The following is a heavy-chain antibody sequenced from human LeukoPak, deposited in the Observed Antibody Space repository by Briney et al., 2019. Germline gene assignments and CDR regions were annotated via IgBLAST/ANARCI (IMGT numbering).Heavy chain of an antibody. D-gene: IGHD6-13*01. J-gene: IGHJ4*02. CDR3: ARMSSSWYGGYFDY. CDR2: IYTSGST. CDR1: GGSISSYY. Sequence: PSETLSLTCTVSGGSISSYYWSWIRQPAGKGLEWIGRIYTSGSTNYNPSLKSRVTMSVDTSKNQFPLKLSSVTAADTAVYYCARMSSSWYGGYFDYWGQGTLVTVSS. V-gene: IGHV4-4*07.